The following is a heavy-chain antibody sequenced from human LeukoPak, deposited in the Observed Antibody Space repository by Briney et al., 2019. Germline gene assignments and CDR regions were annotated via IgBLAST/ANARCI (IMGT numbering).Heavy chain of an antibody. V-gene: IGHV3-48*01. CDR3: ARGLYYTDV. Sequence: GGSLRLSRAASGFSFNTHTLAWVRQAPGKGLEWVSYISGSTTVIHYADSVKGRFTISRDNAKNSLYLQMSSLKVEDTAIYYCARGLYYTDVWSNGTTVTVSS. J-gene: IGHJ6*03. CDR2: ISGSTTVI. CDR1: GFSFNTHT.